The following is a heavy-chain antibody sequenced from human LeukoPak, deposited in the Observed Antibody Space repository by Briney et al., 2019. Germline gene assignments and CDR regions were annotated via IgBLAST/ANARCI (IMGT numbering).Heavy chain of an antibody. CDR3: ARDVRSPTLLWFGEFYDY. J-gene: IGHJ4*02. CDR1: GFTVSSNY. CDR2: IYSGGST. Sequence: PGGSLRLSCAASGFTVSSNYMSWVRQAPGKGLEWVSVIYSGGSTYYADSVKGRFTISRDNSKNTLYLQMNSLRAEDTAVYYCARDVRSPTLLWFGEFYDYWGQGTLVTVSS. V-gene: IGHV3-53*01. D-gene: IGHD3-10*01.